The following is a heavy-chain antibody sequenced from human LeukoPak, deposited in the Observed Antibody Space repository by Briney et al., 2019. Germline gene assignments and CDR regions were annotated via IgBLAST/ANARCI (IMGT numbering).Heavy chain of an antibody. D-gene: IGHD6-13*01. CDR3: ARGLAAAGTNNWFDP. V-gene: IGHV3-30-3*01. J-gene: IGHJ5*02. CDR2: ISYDGSNK. Sequence: GGSLRLSCAASGFTFSSYAMHWVRQAPGKGLEWVAVISYDGSNKYYADSVKGRFTISRDNSKNTLYLQMNSLRSEDTAVYYCARGLAAAGTNNWFDPWGQGTLVTVSS. CDR1: GFTFSSYA.